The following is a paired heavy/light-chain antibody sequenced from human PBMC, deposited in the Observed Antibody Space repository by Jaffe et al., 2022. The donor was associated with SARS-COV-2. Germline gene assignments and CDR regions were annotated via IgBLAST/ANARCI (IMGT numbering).Heavy chain of an antibody. J-gene: IGHJ6*02. CDR3: ARVRVTADNRHYYYYGMDV. D-gene: IGHD2-21*02. CDR2: ISSSSSYI. Sequence: EVQLVESGGGLVKPGGSLRLSCAASGFTFSSYSMNWVRQAPGKGLEWVSSISSSSSYIYYADSVKGRFTISRDNAKNSLYLQMNSLRAEDTAVYYCARVRVTADNRHYYYYGMDVWGQGTTVTVSS. V-gene: IGHV3-21*01. CDR1: GFTFSSYS.
Light chain of an antibody. Sequence: EIVLTQSPATLSLSPGERATLSCRASQSVSSYLAWYQQKPGQAPRLLIYDASNRATGIPARFSGSGSGTDFTLTISSLEPEDFAVYYCQQRSNWMYTFGQGTKLEIK. J-gene: IGKJ2*01. CDR1: QSVSSY. CDR3: QQRSNWMYT. CDR2: DAS. V-gene: IGKV3-11*01.